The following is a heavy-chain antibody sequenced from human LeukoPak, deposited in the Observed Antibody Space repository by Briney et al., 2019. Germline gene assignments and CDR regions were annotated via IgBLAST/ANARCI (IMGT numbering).Heavy chain of an antibody. Sequence: GGSLRLSCAASGFIFTDYWMYWVRQAPGKGLAWVANIKEDGSEKNYVDSVKGRFTISRDNAKNSVYLQMNSLRAEDTAVYYCARDPVVVAATSDWFDPWGQGTLVTVSS. CDR2: IKEDGSEK. J-gene: IGHJ5*02. CDR1: GFIFTDYW. V-gene: IGHV3-7*03. CDR3: ARDPVVVAATSDWFDP. D-gene: IGHD2-15*01.